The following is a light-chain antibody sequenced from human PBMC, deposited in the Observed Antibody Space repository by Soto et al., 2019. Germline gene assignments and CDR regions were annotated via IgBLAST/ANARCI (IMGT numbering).Light chain of an antibody. CDR1: QSIRNW. J-gene: IGKJ1*01. CDR2: DAS. CDR3: QQYNNYWT. V-gene: IGKV1-5*01. Sequence: DIPMTQSPSTLSASVGDRVTITCLASQSIRNWLAWYQQQPGKAPKLLIYDASSLESGVPSRFSGSGSGTEFTLTISSLQPDDFATYYCQQYNNYWTFGQGTKVDLK.